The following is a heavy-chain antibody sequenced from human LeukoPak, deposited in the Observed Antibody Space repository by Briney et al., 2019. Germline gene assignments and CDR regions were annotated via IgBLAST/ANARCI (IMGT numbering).Heavy chain of an antibody. J-gene: IGHJ4*02. Sequence: PGGSLRLSCAASGFTFSDYYMSWIRQAPGKGLEWVSYISSSGSTMYYADSVKGRFTISRDNAKNSLYLQMNSLRAEDTAVYYCARIITAMVYYFDYWGQGTLVTVSS. CDR2: ISSSGSTM. D-gene: IGHD5-18*01. CDR3: ARIITAMVYYFDY. CDR1: GFTFSDYY. V-gene: IGHV3-11*01.